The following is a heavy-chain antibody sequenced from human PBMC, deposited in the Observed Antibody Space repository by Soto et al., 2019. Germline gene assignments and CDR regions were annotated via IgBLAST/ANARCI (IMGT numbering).Heavy chain of an antibody. V-gene: IGHV4-34*01. J-gene: IGHJ3*02. CDR3: ARGLVMLFFESSGYYNGI. CDR1: GGSFSGYY. CDR2: INHSGST. D-gene: IGHD3-22*01. Sequence: SETLSLTCAVYGGSFSGYYWSWIRQPPGKGLEWIGEINHSGSTNYNPSLKSRVTISVDTSKNQFSLKLSSVTAADTAVYYCARGLVMLFFESSGYYNGIWGQGPIVTVSS.